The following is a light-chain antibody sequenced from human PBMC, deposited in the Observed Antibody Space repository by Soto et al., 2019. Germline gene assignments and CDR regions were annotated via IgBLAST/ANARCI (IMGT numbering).Light chain of an antibody. CDR2: GDN. Sequence: QLVLTQPPSASGTPGQRVTISCSGSASSIGTNTVNWYRQLPGTAPKLLIYGDNQRPSGVPDRFSGSKSGTSASLAISGLQSEDEAEYYCAAWDGSLNNVLFGGGTKLTV. J-gene: IGLJ2*01. CDR1: ASSIGTNT. CDR3: AAWDGSLNNVL. V-gene: IGLV1-44*01.